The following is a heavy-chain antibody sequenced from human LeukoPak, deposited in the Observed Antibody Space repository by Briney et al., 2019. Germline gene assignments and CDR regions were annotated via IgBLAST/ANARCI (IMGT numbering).Heavy chain of an antibody. V-gene: IGHV1-8*02. CDR3: ARDRSGDYDCWSGYYQQDWFDP. CDR2: MNPNSGNT. CDR1: GYTFTLYD. J-gene: IGHJ5*02. D-gene: IGHD3-3*01. Sequence: ASVTLSYMASGYTFTLYDINWVRQAPGHALEWLGGMNPNSGNTRYAQKSQGRVSMTRNSSISTAYMELSSLRSEDTAVYCCARDRSGDYDCWSGYYQQDWFDPSGEGTLVTVSP.